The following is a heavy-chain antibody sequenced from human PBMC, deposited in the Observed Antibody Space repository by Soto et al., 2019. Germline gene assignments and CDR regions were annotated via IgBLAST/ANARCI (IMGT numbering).Heavy chain of an antibody. V-gene: IGHV3-33*01. J-gene: IGHJ4*02. CDR3: ARAVGPFDS. CDR2: IWHDGSNK. D-gene: IGHD1-26*01. Sequence: QVQLVESGGGVVQPGRSLRLSCAASGFSFSTYGMHWVRQAPGKGLEWVAVIWHDGSNKYYADSMKGRFTISRDNSKDTLYLQINSLRVEDTAVYYCARAVGPFDSWGQGTLVTVSS. CDR1: GFSFSTYG.